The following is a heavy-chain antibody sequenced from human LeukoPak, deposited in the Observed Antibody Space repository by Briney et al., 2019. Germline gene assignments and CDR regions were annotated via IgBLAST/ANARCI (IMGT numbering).Heavy chain of an antibody. CDR3: AREGRREGNWFDP. CDR1: GGTFSSYA. V-gene: IGHV1-69*13. CDR2: IIPIFGTA. J-gene: IGHJ5*02. Sequence: GASVKVSCKASGGTFSSYAISWVRQAPGQGLERMGGIIPIFGTANYAQKFQGRVTITADESTSTAYMELSSLRSEDTAVYYCAREGRREGNWFDPWGQGTLVTVSS.